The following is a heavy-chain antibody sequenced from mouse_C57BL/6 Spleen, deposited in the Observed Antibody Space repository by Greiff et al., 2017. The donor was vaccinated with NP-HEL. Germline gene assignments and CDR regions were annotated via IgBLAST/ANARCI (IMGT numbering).Heavy chain of an antibody. D-gene: IGHD1-1*01. CDR3: ARSRDYYGSPFDY. V-gene: IGHV1-26*01. CDR1: GYTFTDYY. Sequence: EVQLQQSGPELVKPGASVKISCKASGYTFTDYYMNWVKQSHGKSLEWIGDINPNNGGTSYNQKFKGKATLTVDKSSSTAYMELRSLTSEDSAVYYCARSRDYYGSPFDYWGQGTTLTVSS. CDR2: INPNNGGT. J-gene: IGHJ2*01.